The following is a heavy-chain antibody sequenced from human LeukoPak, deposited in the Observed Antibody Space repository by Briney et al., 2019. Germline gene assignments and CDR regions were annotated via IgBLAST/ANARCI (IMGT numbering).Heavy chain of an antibody. V-gene: IGHV3-30*18. CDR1: GYTFSSYG. J-gene: IGHJ5*02. CDR3: AKDRYSTRNWFDP. D-gene: IGHD5-12*01. CDR2: ISYDGSKK. Sequence: PGRSQRLFCTVSGYTFSSYGKHWVPEARGKAREGVTNISYDGSKKYYADSVKGRFTISRDNSKNTLYLQMNRLRTEDTAVYYCAKDRYSTRNWFDPWGQGTLVTVSS.